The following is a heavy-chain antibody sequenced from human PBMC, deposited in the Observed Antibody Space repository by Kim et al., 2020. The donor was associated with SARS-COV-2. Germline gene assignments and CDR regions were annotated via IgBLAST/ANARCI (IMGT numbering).Heavy chain of an antibody. D-gene: IGHD6-13*01. CDR2: ISAYNGNT. V-gene: IGHV1-18*01. J-gene: IGHJ4*02. CDR1: GYTFTSYG. Sequence: ASVKVSCKASGYTFTSYGISWVRQAPGQWLEWMGWISAYNGNTNYAQKLQGRVTMTTDTSTSTAYMELRSLRSDDTAVYYCARVYSSSWYGGFDYWGQGTLVTVSS. CDR3: ARVYSSSWYGGFDY.